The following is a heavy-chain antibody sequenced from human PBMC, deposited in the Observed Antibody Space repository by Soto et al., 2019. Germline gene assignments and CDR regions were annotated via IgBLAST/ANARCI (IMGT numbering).Heavy chain of an antibody. V-gene: IGHV4-59*01. J-gene: IGHJ6*02. CDR3: ARYKSNYYYGMDV. CDR2: SYYSGIT. CDR1: GGSISSYY. Sequence: QVQLQESGPGLVKPSETLSLTCTVSGGSISSYYWSWIRQPPGKGLEWIGYSYYSGITNYNPSLKSRVIISVDTSKNQFSLKLSSVTAADTAVYYCARYKSNYYYGMDVWGQGTTVTVSS. D-gene: IGHD1-20*01.